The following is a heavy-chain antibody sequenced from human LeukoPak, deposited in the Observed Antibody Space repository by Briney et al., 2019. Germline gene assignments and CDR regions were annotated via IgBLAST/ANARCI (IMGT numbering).Heavy chain of an antibody. J-gene: IGHJ4*02. Sequence: GAPVKVSCKASGYTFTGYYMHWVRQAPGQGLEWMGWINPNSGGTNYAQKFQGRVTMTRDTSISTAYMELSRLRSDDTAVYYCARASVDIVATITKGVDYWGQGTLVTVSS. CDR2: INPNSGGT. D-gene: IGHD5-12*01. V-gene: IGHV1-2*02. CDR1: GYTFTGYY. CDR3: ARASVDIVATITKGVDY.